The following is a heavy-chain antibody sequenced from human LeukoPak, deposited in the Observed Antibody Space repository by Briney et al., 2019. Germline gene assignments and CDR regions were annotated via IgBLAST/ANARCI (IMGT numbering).Heavy chain of an antibody. CDR1: GFTFSSYW. Sequence: PGGSLRLSCAASGFTFSSYWMSWVRQAPGKGLEWVANIKQDGSEKYYVDSVKGRFTISRDSAKNSLYLQMNSLRAEDTAVYYCARCDFWSGYYRDYYYYGMDVWGQGTTVTVSS. CDR2: IKQDGSEK. V-gene: IGHV3-7*01. J-gene: IGHJ6*02. CDR3: ARCDFWSGYYRDYYYYGMDV. D-gene: IGHD3-3*01.